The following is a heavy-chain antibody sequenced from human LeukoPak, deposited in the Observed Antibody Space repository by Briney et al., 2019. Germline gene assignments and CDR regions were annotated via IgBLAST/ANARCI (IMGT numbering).Heavy chain of an antibody. CDR3: ARAELMITLPPSWFDP. CDR2: INTNTGNP. Sequence: ASVKVSCKASGYTFTSYAMNWVRQAPGQGLEWMGWINTNTGNPTYAQGFTGRFVFSLDTSVSTAYLQISSLKAEDTAVYYCARAELMITLPPSWFDPWGQGTLVTVSS. V-gene: IGHV7-4-1*02. J-gene: IGHJ5*02. D-gene: IGHD3-16*01. CDR1: GYTFTSYA.